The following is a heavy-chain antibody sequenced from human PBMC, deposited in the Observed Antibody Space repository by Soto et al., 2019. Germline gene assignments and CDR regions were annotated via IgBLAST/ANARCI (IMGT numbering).Heavy chain of an antibody. CDR2: IIPILGIA. Sequence: QVQLVQSGAEVKKPGSSVKVSCKASGGTFSSYTISWVRQAPGQGLEWMGRIIPILGIANYAQKFQGRVTMTAEKSTSTAYMELRSLRSEDTAVYYCASLMSSGYYYGMDVWGQGTTVTVSS. J-gene: IGHJ6*02. D-gene: IGHD3-10*01. CDR1: GGTFSSYT. V-gene: IGHV1-69*02. CDR3: ASLMSSGYYYGMDV.